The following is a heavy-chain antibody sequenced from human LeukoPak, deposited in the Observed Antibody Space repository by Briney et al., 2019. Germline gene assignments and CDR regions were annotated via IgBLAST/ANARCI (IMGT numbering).Heavy chain of an antibody. V-gene: IGHV3-7*01. CDR1: RFTLSSYW. J-gene: IGHJ4*02. Sequence: GGSLRLSCAASRFTLSSYWMSWVRQAPGKGLEWVANIKEDGSEKYYVDSVKGRFTISRDSAKNSLFLQMNSLRAEDTALYYCASTPNVWRLGREEVVDYWGQGTLVTVSS. D-gene: IGHD3-3*01. CDR2: IKEDGSEK. CDR3: ASTPNVWRLGREEVVDY.